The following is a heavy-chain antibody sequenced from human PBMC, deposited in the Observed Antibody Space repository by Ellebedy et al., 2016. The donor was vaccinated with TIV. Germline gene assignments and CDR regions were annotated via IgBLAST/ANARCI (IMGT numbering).Heavy chain of an antibody. J-gene: IGHJ4*02. CDR1: GFTFSDYW. CDR3: VRALAAAASY. V-gene: IGHV3-7*01. D-gene: IGHD6-13*01. CDR2: INQDGTKI. Sequence: GGPLRLSXVASGFTFSDYWMHWVRQAPGKGLEWVANINQDGTKIYYVDSVKGRFTISRDNAKNSLYLQMHSLRAEDTALYYCVRALAAAASYWGQGTLVTVSS.